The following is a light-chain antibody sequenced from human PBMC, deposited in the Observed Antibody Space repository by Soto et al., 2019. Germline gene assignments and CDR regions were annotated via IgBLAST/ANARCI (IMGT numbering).Light chain of an antibody. CDR1: SSDVGGYNY. Sequence: QPVLTQPASVSGSPGQSITISCTGTSSDVGGYNYVSWYQQHPGKAPKLMIYEVSNRPSGVSNRFSGPKSGNTASLTISGLQAEDEADYYCSSYTSSSTRLYVFGTGTKLTVL. V-gene: IGLV2-14*01. CDR3: SSYTSSSTRLYV. CDR2: EVS. J-gene: IGLJ1*01.